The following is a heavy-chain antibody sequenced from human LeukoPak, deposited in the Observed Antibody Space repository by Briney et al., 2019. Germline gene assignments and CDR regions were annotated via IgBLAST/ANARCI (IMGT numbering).Heavy chain of an antibody. CDR3: ARSMGATYYFDY. V-gene: IGHV2-70*11. CDR1: GFSLSTSGMC. Sequence: SGPALVKPTQTLTLTCTFSGFSLSTSGMCVSWIRQPPGKALEWLARIDWDDDKYYSTSLTTRLTISKDTSKNQVVLTMTNMDPVDTATYYCARSMGATYYFDYWGQGTLVTVSS. D-gene: IGHD1-26*01. CDR2: IDWDDDK. J-gene: IGHJ4*02.